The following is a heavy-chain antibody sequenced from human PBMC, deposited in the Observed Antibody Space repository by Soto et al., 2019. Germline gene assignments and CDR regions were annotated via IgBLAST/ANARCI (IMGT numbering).Heavy chain of an antibody. CDR2: ISGSGGIT. CDR1: GFTFSSYA. V-gene: IGHV3-23*01. Sequence: GGSLRLSCAASGFTFSSYAMSWVRQAPGKGLEWVSAISGSGGITYYADSVKGRFTISRDNSKNTLYLQMNNLRAEDTAIYYCAKDRGGVPTEQLPDYWGQGTLVTVSS. CDR3: AKDRGGVPTEQLPDY. D-gene: IGHD2-15*01. J-gene: IGHJ4*01.